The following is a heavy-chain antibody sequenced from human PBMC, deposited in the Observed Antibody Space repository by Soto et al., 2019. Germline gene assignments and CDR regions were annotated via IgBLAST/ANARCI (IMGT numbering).Heavy chain of an antibody. Sequence: PGGSLRLSCAASGFTFSKAWMSWVRQAPGKGPEWVGRIKSKTDGGTTDYAAPVKGRITISRDDSKNRLYLQMSSLKTDDTAVYYCTTDSTIAVRPPPDYWGQGTPVTVSS. CDR2: IKSKTDGGTT. CDR1: GFTFSKAW. CDR3: TTDSTIAVRPPPDY. J-gene: IGHJ4*02. V-gene: IGHV3-15*01. D-gene: IGHD6-6*01.